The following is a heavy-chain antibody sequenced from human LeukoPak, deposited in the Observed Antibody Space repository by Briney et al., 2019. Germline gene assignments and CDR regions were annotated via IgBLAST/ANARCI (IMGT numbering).Heavy chain of an antibody. CDR2: IYSSGST. D-gene: IGHD3-9*01. CDR1: GGSISSGSYY. V-gene: IGHV4-61*02. Sequence: KPSETLSLTCTVSGGSISSGSYYWSWIRQPAGKGLEWIGRIYSSGSTNYNPSLKSRVTISLDTSKNQFSLKLSSVTAADTAVYYCARQYSDILTGYNRGELYWYFDLWGRGTLVTVSS. J-gene: IGHJ2*01. CDR3: ARQYSDILTGYNRGELYWYFDL.